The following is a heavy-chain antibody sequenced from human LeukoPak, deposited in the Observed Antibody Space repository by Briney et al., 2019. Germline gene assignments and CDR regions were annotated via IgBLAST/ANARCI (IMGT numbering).Heavy chain of an antibody. D-gene: IGHD4-23*01. CDR2: INPNSSGT. J-gene: IGHJ4*02. Sequence: ASVKVSCKASGYTFTGYYMHWVRQAPGQGLEWMGWINPNSSGTNYAQKFQGRVTMTRDTSISTAYMELSRLRSDDTAVYYCARGFSGVVTPYCYWGQGTLVTVSS. CDR1: GYTFTGYY. CDR3: ARGFSGVVTPYCY. V-gene: IGHV1-2*02.